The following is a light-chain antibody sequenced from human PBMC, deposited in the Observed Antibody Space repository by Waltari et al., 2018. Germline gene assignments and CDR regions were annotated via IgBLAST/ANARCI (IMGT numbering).Light chain of an antibody. CDR1: SGHSNYA. CDR2: INSDGSH. J-gene: IGLJ3*02. V-gene: IGLV4-69*01. CDR3: QTLGTGCV. Sequence: QLVLTQSPSASACLGASVKLTCTLSSGHSNYAIAWHQQQPGKGPRFLMKINSDGSHNKGDGTRDRFSGSTAGAERSHTTASLQSEDEAAYSCQTLGTGCVIGGGTKLTVL.